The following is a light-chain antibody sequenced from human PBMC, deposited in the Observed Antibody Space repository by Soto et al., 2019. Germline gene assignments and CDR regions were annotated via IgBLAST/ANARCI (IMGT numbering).Light chain of an antibody. Sequence: QSVLTQPPSAFGCPGQSVTISCTGTNSDVGGYNYVSWYQQYPGKAPKLIIYEVNERPSGVPDRFSGSKSGNTASLTVSGLQSADEADYYCSSYAGSNLYVFGTGTKVPVL. J-gene: IGLJ1*01. V-gene: IGLV2-8*01. CDR3: SSYAGSNLYV. CDR2: EVN. CDR1: NSDVGGYNY.